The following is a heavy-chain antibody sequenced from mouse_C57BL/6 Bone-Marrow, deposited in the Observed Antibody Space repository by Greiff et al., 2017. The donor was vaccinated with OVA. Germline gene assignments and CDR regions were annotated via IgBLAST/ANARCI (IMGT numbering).Heavy chain of an antibody. D-gene: IGHD2-3*01. J-gene: IGHJ2*01. V-gene: IGHV1-42*01. CDR2: INPSTGGT. CDR1: GYSFTGYY. CDR3: APMVLPGYFDY. Sequence: VHVKQSGPELVKPGASVKISCKASGYSFTGYYMNWVKQSPEKSLEWIGEINPSTGGTTYNQKFKAKATLTVDKSSSTAYMQLKSLTSEDSAVYYCAPMVLPGYFDYWGQGTTLTVSS.